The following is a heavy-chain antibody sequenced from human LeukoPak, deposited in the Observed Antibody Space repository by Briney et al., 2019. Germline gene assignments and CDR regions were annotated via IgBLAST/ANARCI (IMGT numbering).Heavy chain of an antibody. CDR1: GGSISGYY. CDR2: IYFRGST. Sequence: SETLSLTCTVSGGSISGYYWSWIRQPPGKGLEYIGYIYFRGSTNYNPSLKSRVTISVDTSKNQFSLKLSSMTAADTAVYYCARGSGGVFDYWGQGALVTVSS. D-gene: IGHD3-16*01. V-gene: IGHV4-59*08. CDR3: ARGSGGVFDY. J-gene: IGHJ4*02.